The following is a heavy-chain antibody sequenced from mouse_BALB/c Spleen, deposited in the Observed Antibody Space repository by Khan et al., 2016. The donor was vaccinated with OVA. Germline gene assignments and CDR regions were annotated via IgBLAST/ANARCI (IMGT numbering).Heavy chain of an antibody. CDR2: IWGDGST. Sequence: VPLTPSGPGLVAPSESLSITCTVSGFSLSSYGVNWVRQPPGKGLEWLGVIWGDGSTNYHSGLKSRLTINKDNSKSQVFLKLNSLQTYDTATYYWAKFTTDYYSMDYGGQGTAVTVS. J-gene: IGHJ4*01. V-gene: IGHV2-3*01. CDR1: GFSLSSYG. D-gene: IGHD1-1*01. CDR3: AKFTTDYYSMDY.